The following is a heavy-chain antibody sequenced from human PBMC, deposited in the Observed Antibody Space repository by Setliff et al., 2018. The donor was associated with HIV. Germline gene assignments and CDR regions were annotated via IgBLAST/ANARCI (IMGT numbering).Heavy chain of an antibody. CDR2: IKLDGSDK. CDR1: GFTFGDSV. D-gene: IGHD6-13*01. V-gene: IGHV3-7*03. J-gene: IGHJ4*02. Sequence: GGSLRLSCITSGFTFGDSVMSWFRQAPGKGLEWLANIKLDGSDKYYVDSVKGRFTISRDNAKNSLYLQMSSLRVDDTTVYYCARISSAWYLVDYWGQGTLVTVSS. CDR3: ARISSAWYLVDY.